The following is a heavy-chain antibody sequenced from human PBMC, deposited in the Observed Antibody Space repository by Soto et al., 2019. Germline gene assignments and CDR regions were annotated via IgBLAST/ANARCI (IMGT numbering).Heavy chain of an antibody. V-gene: IGHV3-23*01. CDR3: AKATATSGGAFDI. CDR2: ILVGGST. D-gene: IGHD1-1*01. Sequence: GGSLGLPFPAPGFICSSYDMSWVGQAPGKGLEWVSTILVGGSTHYEDSVKGRFTISRDGSKNTVYLQMHSLTAGDTAVYYCAKATATSGGAFDICGQGTMVTVSS. CDR1: GFICSSYD. J-gene: IGHJ3*02.